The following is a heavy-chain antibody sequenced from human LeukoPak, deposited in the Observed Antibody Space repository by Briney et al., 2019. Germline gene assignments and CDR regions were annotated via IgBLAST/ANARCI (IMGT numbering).Heavy chain of an antibody. Sequence: GGSLRLSCAASGFAISDYSMNWVRQVPGKGLEWVAVISYDRSITYYADSVKGWFTISRDNSKNTLYLQMNSLRAEDTAVYYCAKVSGSSGWTGFYWGQGTLVTVSS. CDR3: AKVSGSSGWTGFY. CDR2: ISYDRSIT. D-gene: IGHD6-19*01. J-gene: IGHJ4*02. V-gene: IGHV3-30*18. CDR1: GFAISDYS.